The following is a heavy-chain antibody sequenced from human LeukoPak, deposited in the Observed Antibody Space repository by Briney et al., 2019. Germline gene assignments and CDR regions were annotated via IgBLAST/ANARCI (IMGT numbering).Heavy chain of an antibody. V-gene: IGHV3-48*04. CDR1: GFTVSSNY. Sequence: GGSLRLSCAASGFTVSSNYMSWVRQAPGKGLEWVSYIRSSSTSIYYADSVKGRFTISRDNAKNSLYLQMNSLRAEDTAVYYCARVYYYDSSGSDAFDIWGQGTMVTVSS. CDR2: IRSSSTSI. J-gene: IGHJ3*02. D-gene: IGHD3-22*01. CDR3: ARVYYYDSSGSDAFDI.